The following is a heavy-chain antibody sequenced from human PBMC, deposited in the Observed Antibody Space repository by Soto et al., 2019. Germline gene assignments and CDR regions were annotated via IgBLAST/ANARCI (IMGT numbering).Heavy chain of an antibody. V-gene: IGHV1-69*13. CDR1: GGTFSSYA. CDR3: ASALGYCSSTSCHKKNYYYYYGMDV. J-gene: IGHJ6*02. CDR2: IIPIFGTA. Sequence: SVKVSCKASGGTFSSYAISWVRQAPGQGLEWMGGIIPIFGTANYAQKFQGRVTITADESTSTAYMELSSLRSEDTAVYYCASALGYCSSTSCHKKNYYYYYGMDVWGQGTTVTVSS. D-gene: IGHD2-2*01.